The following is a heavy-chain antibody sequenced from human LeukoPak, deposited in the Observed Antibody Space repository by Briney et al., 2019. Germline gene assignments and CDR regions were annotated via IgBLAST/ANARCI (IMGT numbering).Heavy chain of an antibody. J-gene: IGHJ4*02. CDR1: GFTVSSNY. Sequence: AGGSLRLSCAASGFTVSSNYMSWVRQAPGKGREWVSVIYSGGSTYYADSVKGRFTTSRDNSKNTLYLQMNSLRAEDTAVYYCARDDSRGVDYWGQGTLVTVSS. V-gene: IGHV3-53*01. D-gene: IGHD2-21*02. CDR3: ARDDSRGVDY. CDR2: IYSGGST.